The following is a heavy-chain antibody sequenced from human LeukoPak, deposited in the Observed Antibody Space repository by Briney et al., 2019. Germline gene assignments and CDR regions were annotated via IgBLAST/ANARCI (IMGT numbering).Heavy chain of an antibody. D-gene: IGHD6-13*01. CDR3: ARGESSNWSFDY. CDR1: GGSVSSGIYS. Sequence: SETLSLTCTVSGGSVSSGIYSWSWIRQPPGKGLEWIGYIYYSGSSNYNPTLMSRVAISVDTSKNQFSLKLGSVTAADAAVNYCARGESSNWSFDYWGQGTLVTVSS. CDR2: IYYSGSS. V-gene: IGHV4-61*01. J-gene: IGHJ4*02.